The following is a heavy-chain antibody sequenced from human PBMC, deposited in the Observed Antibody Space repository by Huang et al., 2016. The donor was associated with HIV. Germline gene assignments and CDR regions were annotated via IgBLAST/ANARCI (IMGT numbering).Heavy chain of an antibody. V-gene: IGHV1-18*01. CDR3: ARGGGIQLWLLGYYYMDV. Sequence: QVQLVQSGAEVKKPGASVKVSCKASGYPFSSFGISWVRQAPGQGLEWGGWSSVYNGNTKVAQKFQGRLTMTTDTSTSTAYMELRSLRSDDTAVYYCARGGGIQLWLLGYYYMDVWGNGTTVTVSS. D-gene: IGHD5-18*01. CDR2: SSVYNGNT. J-gene: IGHJ6*03. CDR1: GYPFSSFG.